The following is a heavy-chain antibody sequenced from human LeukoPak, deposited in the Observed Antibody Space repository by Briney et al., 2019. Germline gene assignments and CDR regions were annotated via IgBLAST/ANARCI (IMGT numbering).Heavy chain of an antibody. D-gene: IGHD2-15*01. CDR1: GVSITTITHY. J-gene: IGHJ4*02. CDR3: VRQGGWGGAASLIEF. Sequence: SETLSLTCTVSGVSITTITHYCPWIRQPPGKVLEWIASLFYRGSTYYNASLRSRVTLSVDTSMTQFSLKLSSVTASDTATFYCVRQGGWGGAASLIEFWGQGILVTVSS. CDR2: LFYRGST. V-gene: IGHV4-39*01.